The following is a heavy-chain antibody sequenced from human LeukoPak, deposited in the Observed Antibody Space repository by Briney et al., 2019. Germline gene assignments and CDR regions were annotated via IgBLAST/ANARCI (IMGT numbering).Heavy chain of an antibody. CDR3: ARDSTVAATFDY. J-gene: IGHJ4*02. D-gene: IGHD6-13*01. CDR2: ISSSSSYI. V-gene: IGHV3-21*01. CDR1: GFTFSSHS. Sequence: GGSLRLSCAASGFTFSSHSKNWVRQAPGKGLEWVSSISSSSSYIYYADSVKGRFTISRDNARNSLYLQMNSLRAEDTAVYYDARDSTVAATFDYWGQGTLVTVSS.